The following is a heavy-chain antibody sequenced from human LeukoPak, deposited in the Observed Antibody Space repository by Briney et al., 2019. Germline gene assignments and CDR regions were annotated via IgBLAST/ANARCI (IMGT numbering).Heavy chain of an antibody. CDR2: IDPSDSYN. D-gene: IGHD6-6*01. CDR1: GYNFTNYW. CDR3: AGAYSRSRFDY. J-gene: IGHJ4*02. V-gene: IGHV5-10-1*01. Sequence: GESLRISCKGSGYNFTNYWISWVRQMPGKGREWMGTIDPSDSYNNYSPSFQGHVTISADKSISTAYLQWSSLKASDTAMYYCAGAYSRSRFDYWGQGTLVTVSS.